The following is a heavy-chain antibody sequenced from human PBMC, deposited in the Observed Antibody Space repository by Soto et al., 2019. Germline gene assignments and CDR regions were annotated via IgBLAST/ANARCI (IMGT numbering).Heavy chain of an antibody. V-gene: IGHV4-39*01. CDR3: ARHRTGYSSSWLDY. J-gene: IGHJ4*02. CDR1: GCSMSSGSYS. D-gene: IGHD6-13*01. Sequence: QLQLQESGPGLVKRSETLSLTCTVSGCSMSSGSYSWGRIRQPPGKGLEWIGNTYFTGNTHYNPSLNSRFTMSVDTSKSQFSLSLGSVTDADTAVYYCARHRTGYSSSWLDYWGQGILVTVSS. CDR2: TYFTGNT.